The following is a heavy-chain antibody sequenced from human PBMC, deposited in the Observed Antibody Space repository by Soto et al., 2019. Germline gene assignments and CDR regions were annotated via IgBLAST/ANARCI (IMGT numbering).Heavy chain of an antibody. V-gene: IGHV4-30-4*01. Sequence: SETLYLTCTVSGGSISSGDYYWSWIRQPPGKGLEWIGYIYYSGSTYYNPSLKSRVTISVDTSKNQFSLKLSSVTAADTAVYYCARAGLEWSYNWFDPWGQGTLVTVSS. J-gene: IGHJ5*02. CDR3: ARAGLEWSYNWFDP. D-gene: IGHD3-3*01. CDR2: IYYSGST. CDR1: GGSISSGDYY.